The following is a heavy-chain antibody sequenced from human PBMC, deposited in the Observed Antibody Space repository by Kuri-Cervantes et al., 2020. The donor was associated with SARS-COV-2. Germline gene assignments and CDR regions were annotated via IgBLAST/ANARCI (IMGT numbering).Heavy chain of an antibody. D-gene: IGHD3-9*01. CDR3: AKDKSVNFAKNYFDY. J-gene: IGHJ4*02. CDR1: GFTFSSYA. Sequence: GESLKISCAASGFTFSSYAMHWVRQAPGKGLEWVAFIRYDGSNKYYADSVKGRFTISRDNSKNTLYLQMNSLRAEDTAVYYCAKDKSVNFAKNYFDYWGQGTLVTVSS. CDR2: IRYDGSNK. V-gene: IGHV3-30*02.